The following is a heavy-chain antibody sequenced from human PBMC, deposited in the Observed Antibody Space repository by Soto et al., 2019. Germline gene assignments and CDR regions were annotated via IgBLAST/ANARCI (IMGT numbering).Heavy chain of an antibody. D-gene: IGHD3-10*01. CDR1: GFTFSSYA. J-gene: IGHJ2*01. Sequence: EVQLLESGGGLVQPGGSLRLSCAASGFTFSSYAMSWVRQAPGKGLEWVSAISGSGGSTYYADSVKGRFTISRDNSKNRLYLQMNSLRAEDTAVYYCAKDLGYGSGSPQDWYFDLWGRGTLVTVSS. V-gene: IGHV3-23*01. CDR2: ISGSGGST. CDR3: AKDLGYGSGSPQDWYFDL.